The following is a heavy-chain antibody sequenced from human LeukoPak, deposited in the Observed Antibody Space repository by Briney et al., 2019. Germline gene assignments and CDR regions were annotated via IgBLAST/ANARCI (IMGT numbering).Heavy chain of an antibody. D-gene: IGHD2-15*01. CDR1: GGSFSGYY. J-gene: IGHJ5*02. CDR2: INHSGST. V-gene: IGHV4-34*01. Sequence: SETLSLTCAVYGGSFSGYYWSWIRQPPGKGLEWIGKINHSGSTNYNPSLKSRVTISVDASKNQFSLRLSSVTAADTAVYYCARQLDLYCSGGSCYGRSYWFDPWGQGTLVTVSS. CDR3: ARQLDLYCSGGSCYGRSYWFDP.